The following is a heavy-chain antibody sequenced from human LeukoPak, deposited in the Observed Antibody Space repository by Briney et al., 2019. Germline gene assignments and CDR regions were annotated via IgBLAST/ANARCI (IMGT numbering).Heavy chain of an antibody. D-gene: IGHD4-17*01. CDR1: GFTFSNFA. CDR3: AKGFQTYGELSFDG. V-gene: IGHV3-23*01. CDR2: VSGSATNT. J-gene: IGHJ4*02. Sequence: HPGGSLRLSCAASGFTFSNFAMSWVRQAPGKGLEWVSTVSGSATNTYYADSVKGRFIVSRDNSRNTLDLQMNSPRADDTAVYYCAKGFQTYGELSFDGWGQGTLVTVSS.